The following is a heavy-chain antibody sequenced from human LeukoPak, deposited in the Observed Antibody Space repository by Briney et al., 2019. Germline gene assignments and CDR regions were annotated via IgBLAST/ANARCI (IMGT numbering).Heavy chain of an antibody. CDR2: IYSSIRYI. V-gene: IGHV3-21*01. CDR3: AREDCSSTSCYAGGGAGFDY. J-gene: IGHJ4*02. Sequence: GGSLTLSCAASGFTFSSYSMNWVRQAPGKALEWASSIYSSIRYIYYADSVKGRFTISRDNAKNTLYLQMHSLRAEDTAVYYCAREDCSSTSCYAGGGAGFDYWGQGTLVTVSS. CDR1: GFTFSSYS. D-gene: IGHD2-2*01.